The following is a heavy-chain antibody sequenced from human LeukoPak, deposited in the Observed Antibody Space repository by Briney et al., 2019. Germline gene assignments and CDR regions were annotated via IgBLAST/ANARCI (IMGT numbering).Heavy chain of an antibody. D-gene: IGHD6-13*01. CDR1: GYTFTGYY. CDR3: ARGYSSSWETETPHAVDY. J-gene: IGHJ4*02. CDR2: INPNSGGT. V-gene: IGHV1-2*02. Sequence: ASVKVSCKASGYTFTGYYMHWVRQAPGQGLEWMGWINPNSGGTNYAQKFQGRVTMTRDTSISTAYMELSGLRSDDTAVYYCARGYSSSWETETPHAVDYWGQGTLVTVSS.